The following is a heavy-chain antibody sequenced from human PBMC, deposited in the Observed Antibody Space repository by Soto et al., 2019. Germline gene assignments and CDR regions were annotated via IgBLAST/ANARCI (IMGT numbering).Heavy chain of an antibody. CDR3: ARDRTDYGDSQAIFDY. J-gene: IGHJ4*02. Sequence: SETLSLTCTVSGGSISSYYWSWIRQPPGKGLEWIGYIYYSGSTNYNPSLKSRVTISVDTSKNQFSLKLSSVTAADTAVYYCARDRTDYGDSQAIFDYWGQGTLVTVSS. CDR2: IYYSGST. CDR1: GGSISSYY. D-gene: IGHD4-17*01. V-gene: IGHV4-59*01.